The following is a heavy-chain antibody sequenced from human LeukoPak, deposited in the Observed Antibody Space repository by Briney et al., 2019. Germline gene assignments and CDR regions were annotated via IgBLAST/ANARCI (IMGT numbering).Heavy chain of an antibody. CDR2: ITGSGGNT. CDR1: GFIFSSHS. Sequence: GGSQRLSCAASGFIFSSHSMSWVRHAPGKGLEWVSVITGSGGNTSDADSVEGRFTISKGNSKNTVYLQMSSLRVDDTAVDYCAKAASSSWPSYYYGLDVWGQGTTVTVSS. CDR3: AKAASSSWPSYYYGLDV. V-gene: IGHV3-23*01. J-gene: IGHJ6*02. D-gene: IGHD6-13*01.